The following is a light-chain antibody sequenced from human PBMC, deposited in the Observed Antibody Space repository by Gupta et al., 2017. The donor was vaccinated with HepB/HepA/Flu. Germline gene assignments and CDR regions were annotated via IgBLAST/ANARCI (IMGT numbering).Light chain of an antibody. CDR2: QVS. J-gene: IGKJ4*01. Sequence: DVVVSQSPLSLPFTLAQPPSISCRPSQSPVFSDGNTFLHWYQQRPGQSPRRLLYQVSKRDSGVPDRFRGSGSGTDFTLRISRVEAEDVAIYYCVQGTHWPTFGGGTKVEIK. CDR3: VQGTHWPT. V-gene: IGKV2-30*01. CDR1: QSPVFSDGNTF.